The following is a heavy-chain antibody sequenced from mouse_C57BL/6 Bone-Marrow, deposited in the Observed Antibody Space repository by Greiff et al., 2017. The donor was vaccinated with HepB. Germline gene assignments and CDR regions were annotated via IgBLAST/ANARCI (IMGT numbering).Heavy chain of an antibody. CDR1: GYAFSSYW. Sequence: VQLQQSGAELVKPGASVKISCKASGYAFSSYWMNWVKQRPGKGLEWIGQIYPGDGDTNYNGKFKGKATLTADKSSSTAYMQHSSLTSEDSAVYFCARGDDCGQYCFDYWGQGTTLTVSS. D-gene: IGHD2-4*01. J-gene: IGHJ2*01. V-gene: IGHV1-80*01. CDR3: ARGDDCGQYCFDY. CDR2: IYPGDGDT.